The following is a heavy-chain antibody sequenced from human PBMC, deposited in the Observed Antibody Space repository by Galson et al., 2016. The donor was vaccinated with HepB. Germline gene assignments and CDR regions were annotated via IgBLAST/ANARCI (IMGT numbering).Heavy chain of an antibody. CDR1: GFTFSTYC. CDR3: ARAHRPTGTHADWYFDL. J-gene: IGHJ2*01. Sequence: SLRLSCAASGFTFSTYCMHWVRQAPGKGLVWVSRINSDGVSTNYADSVKGRFTISRDNAKNTLYLQMNSLRAEDTAVYYCARAHRPTGTHADWYFDLWGHCTLVTVSS. V-gene: IGHV3-74*01. CDR2: INSDGVST. D-gene: IGHD1-14*01.